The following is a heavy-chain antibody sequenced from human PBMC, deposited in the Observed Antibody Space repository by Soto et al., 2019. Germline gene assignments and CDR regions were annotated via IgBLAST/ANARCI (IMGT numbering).Heavy chain of an antibody. Sequence: QVQLQQWGAGLLKPSETLSLTCAVYGGSFSGYYWSWIRQPPGKGLEWIGEINHSGSTNYNPSLKSRVTISVDTSKNQFSLKLSSVTAADTAVYYCARRLRYGSGWRFDYWGQGTLVTVSS. D-gene: IGHD6-19*01. J-gene: IGHJ4*02. CDR2: INHSGST. CDR1: GGSFSGYY. CDR3: ARRLRYGSGWRFDY. V-gene: IGHV4-34*01.